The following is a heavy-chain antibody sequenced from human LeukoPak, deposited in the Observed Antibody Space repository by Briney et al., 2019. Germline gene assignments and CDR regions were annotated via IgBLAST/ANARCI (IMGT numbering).Heavy chain of an antibody. D-gene: IGHD6-13*01. CDR3: AREGQAAGNWFTSNWFDP. CDR1: GGSISSYY. CDR2: IYTSGST. J-gene: IGHJ5*02. V-gene: IGHV4-4*09. Sequence: SETLSLTCTVSGGSISSYYWSWIRQPPGKGLEWIGFIYTSGSTNYNPSLKSRVTISVDTSKNQFSLKLSSVTAADTAVYYCAREGQAAGNWFTSNWFDPWGQGTLVTVSS.